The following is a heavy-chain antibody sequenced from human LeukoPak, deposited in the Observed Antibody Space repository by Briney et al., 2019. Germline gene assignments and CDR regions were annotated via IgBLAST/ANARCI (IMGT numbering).Heavy chain of an antibody. Sequence: SETLSLTCTVSGGSVSSGSYYWSWIRQPPGKGLEWIGYIYYGGSTNYNPSLKSRVTISVDTSKNQFSLKLISVTAADTAVYYCAREGLYGDYVWSLDYWGQGTLVTVSS. J-gene: IGHJ4*02. CDR1: GGSVSSGSYY. V-gene: IGHV4-61*01. D-gene: IGHD4-17*01. CDR3: AREGLYGDYVWSLDY. CDR2: IYYGGST.